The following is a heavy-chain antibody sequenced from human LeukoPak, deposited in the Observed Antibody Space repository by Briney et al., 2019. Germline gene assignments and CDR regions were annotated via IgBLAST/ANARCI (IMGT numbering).Heavy chain of an antibody. V-gene: IGHV4-59*08. Sequence: PSETLSLTCTVSGGSISSDYWSWIRQPPGKGLEWIGYIYYSGSANYNPSLKSRVTISVDTSKNQFSLKLTSVTAADTAVYYCARQSCDSSGWYHFDHWGQGTLVTVSS. D-gene: IGHD6-19*01. CDR1: GGSISSDY. CDR2: IYYSGSA. J-gene: IGHJ4*02. CDR3: ARQSCDSSGWYHFDH.